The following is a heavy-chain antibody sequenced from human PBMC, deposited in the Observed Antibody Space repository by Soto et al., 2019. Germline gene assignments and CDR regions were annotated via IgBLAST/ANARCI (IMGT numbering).Heavy chain of an antibody. D-gene: IGHD6-19*01. Sequence: PSKTLSLTCTVSGGSVSSGSYYWSWIRQPPGKGLEWIGYIYYSGSTNYNPSLKSRVTISVDTSKNQFSLKLSSVTAADTAVYYCARRGGKYSSNFDYWGQGTLVTVSS. CDR2: IYYSGST. CDR3: ARRGGKYSSNFDY. J-gene: IGHJ4*02. CDR1: GGSVSSGSYY. V-gene: IGHV4-61*01.